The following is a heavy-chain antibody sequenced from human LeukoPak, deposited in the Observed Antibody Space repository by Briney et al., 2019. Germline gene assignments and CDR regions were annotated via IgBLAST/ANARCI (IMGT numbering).Heavy chain of an antibody. J-gene: IGHJ4*02. D-gene: IGHD3-22*01. V-gene: IGHV3-48*04. CDR3: ARGIRYYYDSSGYYSDFDY. CDR2: ISSSSSTI. CDR1: GFTFSSYS. Sequence: GGSLRLSCATSGFTFSSYSMKWVRQAPGKGLEWVSDISSSSSTIYYADSAKGRFTISRDNAKNSLYLQMNSLRAEDTAVYYCARGIRYYYDSSGYYSDFDYWGQGTLVTVSS.